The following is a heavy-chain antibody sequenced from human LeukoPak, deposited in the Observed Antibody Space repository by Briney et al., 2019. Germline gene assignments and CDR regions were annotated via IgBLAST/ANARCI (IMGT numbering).Heavy chain of an antibody. V-gene: IGHV4-31*03. CDR2: IHYRGST. CDR1: GGSISSGDYY. J-gene: IGHJ6*03. CDR3: ATNKVRVAVPYYYHMDV. Sequence: MPSETLSLTCTVSGGSISSGDYYWHWIRQHPGQGLEWIGYIHYRGSTYYNPSLKSRFTMSLDTSENQFSLKLSSVTAADTAVYYCATNKVRVAVPYYYHMDVWGRGTTVTVSS. D-gene: IGHD2-15*01.